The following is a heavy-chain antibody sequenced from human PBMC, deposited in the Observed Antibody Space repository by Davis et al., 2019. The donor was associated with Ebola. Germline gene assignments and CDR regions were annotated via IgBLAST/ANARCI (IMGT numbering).Heavy chain of an antibody. CDR3: ANALGLVQSY. D-gene: IGHD6-6*01. V-gene: IGHV4-34*01. CDR1: GGSFSGYY. CDR2: INHSGST. J-gene: IGHJ4*02. Sequence: MPSETLSLTCAVYGGSFSGYYWSWIRQPPGKGLEWIGEINHSGSTNYNPSLKSRVTISVDTSKNQFSLKLSSVTAADTAVYYCANALGLVQSYWGQGTLVTVSS.